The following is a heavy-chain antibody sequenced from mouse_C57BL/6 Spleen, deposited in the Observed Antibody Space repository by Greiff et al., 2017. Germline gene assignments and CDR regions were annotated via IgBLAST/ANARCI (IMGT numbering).Heavy chain of an antibody. CDR2: IDPENGDT. Sequence: EVQGVESGAELVRPGASVKLSCTASGFNIKDDYMHWVKQRPEQGLEWIGWIDPENGDTEYASKFQGKATITADTSSNTAYLQLSSLTSEDTAVYYCTITELDYWGQGTTLTVSS. CDR3: TITELDY. CDR1: GFNIKDDY. J-gene: IGHJ2*01. V-gene: IGHV14-4*01.